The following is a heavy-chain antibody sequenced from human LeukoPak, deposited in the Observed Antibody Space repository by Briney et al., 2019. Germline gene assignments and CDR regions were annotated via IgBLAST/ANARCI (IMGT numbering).Heavy chain of an antibody. Sequence: GGSLRLSCAASGFTFSSYTMNWVRQAPGKGLEWVSSIFPSGGEIHYADSVRGRFTISRDNSKSTLSLQMNSLRAEDTAIYYCATYRQVLLPFESWGQGTLVTVSS. CDR3: ATYRQVLLPFES. CDR2: IFPSGGEI. V-gene: IGHV3-23*01. D-gene: IGHD2-8*02. CDR1: GFTFSSYT. J-gene: IGHJ4*02.